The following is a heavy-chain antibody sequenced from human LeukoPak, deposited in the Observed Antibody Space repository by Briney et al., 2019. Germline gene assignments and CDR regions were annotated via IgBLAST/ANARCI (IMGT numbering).Heavy chain of an antibody. J-gene: IGHJ4*02. CDR3: ARTSHEMATIHQVQEFDY. V-gene: IGHV1-46*01. Sequence: GSSVKVSCKASGGTFSSYAISWVRQAPGQGLEWMGIINPSGGSTSYAQKFQGRVTMTRDMSTSTVYMELSSLRSEDTAVYYCARTSHEMATIHQVQEFDYWGQGTLVTVSS. D-gene: IGHD5-24*01. CDR1: GGTFSSYA. CDR2: INPSGGST.